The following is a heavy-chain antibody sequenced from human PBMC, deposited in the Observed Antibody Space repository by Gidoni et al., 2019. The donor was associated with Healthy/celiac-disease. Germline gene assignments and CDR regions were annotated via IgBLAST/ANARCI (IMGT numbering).Heavy chain of an antibody. CDR1: GGSICSSSYY. V-gene: IGHV4-39*01. J-gene: IGHJ4*02. CDR3: ARHVWTVGATQPFDY. CDR2: IYYSGST. D-gene: IGHD1-26*01. Sequence: QLLLQASGPGLVKPSETLSLTSTVSGGSICSSSYYWGWIRQPPGKGLECIGSIYYSGSTYCNPSLKGRVTISVDTSKNQFSLKLSSVTAADTAVYYCARHVWTVGATQPFDYWGQGTLVTVSS.